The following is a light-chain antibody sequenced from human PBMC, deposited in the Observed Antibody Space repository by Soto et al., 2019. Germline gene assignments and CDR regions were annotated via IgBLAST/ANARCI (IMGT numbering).Light chain of an antibody. CDR1: QSVSSKY. V-gene: IGKV3-20*01. CDR3: HHYGSS. Sequence: EIVLTQSPGTLSLSPGERATLSCRASQSVSSKYLAWYQHKPGQAPRLVIYGASSRATGLPDRFSGSGSGTDLTLTISRLEPEDFAFYYCHHYGSSFGGGTKVEIK. J-gene: IGKJ4*01. CDR2: GAS.